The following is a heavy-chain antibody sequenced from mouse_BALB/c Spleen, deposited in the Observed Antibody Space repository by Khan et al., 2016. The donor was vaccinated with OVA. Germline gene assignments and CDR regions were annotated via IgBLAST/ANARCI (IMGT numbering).Heavy chain of an antibody. CDR3: ARARYFGV. CDR2: IYPGSGKS. CDR1: GYTFTDYV. J-gene: IGHJ1*01. V-gene: IGHV1-77*01. Sequence: QVQLKESGPELVKPGASVKMSCKASGYTFTDYVITWVRQRTGQGLEWIGEIYPGSGKSYYNEKFKDKATLTADKSSKTAYMQLSTLTSAASAVYFGARARYFGVWGAGTTVTVSS.